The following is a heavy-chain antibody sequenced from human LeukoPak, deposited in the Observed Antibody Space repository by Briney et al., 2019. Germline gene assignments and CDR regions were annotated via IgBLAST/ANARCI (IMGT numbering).Heavy chain of an antibody. V-gene: IGHV1-18*01. D-gene: IGHD3-16*01. Sequence: ASVKVSCKAYGYTFMSHGTSWVRQAPGQGLEWMGWISGSSSNTNYAQRLQGRVTMTTDTSTTTAYMELRSLRSDDTAVYYCARATGSWGHDGFDIWGQGKMVTVSS. CDR2: ISGSSSNT. J-gene: IGHJ3*02. CDR1: GYTFMSHG. CDR3: ARATGSWGHDGFDI.